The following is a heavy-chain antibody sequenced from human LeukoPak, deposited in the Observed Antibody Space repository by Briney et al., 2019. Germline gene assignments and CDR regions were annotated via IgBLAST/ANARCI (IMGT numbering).Heavy chain of an antibody. J-gene: IGHJ6*02. Sequence: GGSLRLSCAASGFTFSRNWMSWVRQAPGKGLEGVANIKYDGSEKYYVDFVKGRFTISRDNAKNSLYLQMNSLRVEDTAVYYCARDGYSNAMDVWGQGTTVTVSS. CDR2: IKYDGSEK. CDR1: GFTFSRNW. V-gene: IGHV3-7*04. CDR3: ARDGYSNAMDV.